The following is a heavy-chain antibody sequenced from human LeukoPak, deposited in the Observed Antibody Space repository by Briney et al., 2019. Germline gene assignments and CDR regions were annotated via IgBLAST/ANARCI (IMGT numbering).Heavy chain of an antibody. CDR3: ATHLGGYCSGGSCYYFDY. V-gene: IGHV1-18*01. CDR2: ISAYNGNT. J-gene: IGHJ4*02. D-gene: IGHD2-15*01. CDR1: GYTFTSYG. Sequence: ASVKVSCKASGYTFTSYGISWVRQAPGQGLEWMGWISAYNGNTNYAQKLQGRVTMTTDTSTSTAYMELRSLRSDDTAVYYCATHLGGYCSGGSCYYFDYWGQGTLVTVSS.